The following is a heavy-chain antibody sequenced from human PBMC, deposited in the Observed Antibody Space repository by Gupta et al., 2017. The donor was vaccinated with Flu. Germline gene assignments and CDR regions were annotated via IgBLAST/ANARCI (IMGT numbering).Heavy chain of an antibody. CDR2: IDNLSRAFT. V-gene: IGHV3-11*05. J-gene: IGHJ5*02. CDR3: ARIVAEVGGGSRLDP. Sequence: QVRLVESGGGLVKPGGSLRLSCFASGFTFGYLYMGWVRQSPGKGLEWIAYIDNLSRAFTKYADSVEGRFAISRDNAKNSVFLDMNSLRVDDAALYRCARIVAEVGGGSRLDPWGQGTLVTVSS. D-gene: IGHD2-15*01. CDR1: GFTFGYLY.